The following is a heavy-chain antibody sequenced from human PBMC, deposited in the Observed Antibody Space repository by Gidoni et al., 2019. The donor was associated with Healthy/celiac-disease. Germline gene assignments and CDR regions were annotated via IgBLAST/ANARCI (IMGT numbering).Heavy chain of an antibody. D-gene: IGHD2-2*01. CDR3: AGGYCSSTSCHYYYYYGMDV. V-gene: IGHV3-11*06. CDR2: ISSSSSYT. Sequence: QVQLVESGGGLVKPGGSLRLSCSASGFTFSDHYMSWIRQAPGKGLEWVSYISSSSSYTNYADSVKGRFTISRDNAKNSLYLQMNSLRAEDTAVYYCAGGYCSSTSCHYYYYYGMDVWGQGTTVTVSS. CDR1: GFTFSDHY. J-gene: IGHJ6*02.